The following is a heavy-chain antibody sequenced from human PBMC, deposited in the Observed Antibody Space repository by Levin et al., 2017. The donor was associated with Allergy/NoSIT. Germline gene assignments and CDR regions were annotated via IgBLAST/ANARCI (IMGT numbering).Heavy chain of an antibody. CDR1: GGSLNRYY. Sequence: SETLSLTCAVYGGSLNRYYWSWMRQFPGKGLEWIGEINHSGRTNYNPSLKSRVSMSVDTSKNQIFLKLTSLTAADTNFYYCARGWGSGSGSFDGPIDSWGQGTLVIVSS. CDR3: ARGWGSGSGSFDGPIDS. CDR2: INHSGRT. D-gene: IGHD3-10*01. J-gene: IGHJ4*02. V-gene: IGHV4-34*01.